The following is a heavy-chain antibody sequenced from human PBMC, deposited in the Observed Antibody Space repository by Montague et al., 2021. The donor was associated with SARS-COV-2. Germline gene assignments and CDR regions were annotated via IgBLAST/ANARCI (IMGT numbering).Heavy chain of an antibody. CDR2: MKPDGSEK. J-gene: IGHJ5*02. Sequence: SLRLSCAASGFTFSTSWMIWVRQAPGNGLEWVAHMKPDGSEKYYVDSVEGRFTISRDNAKNSLYLQMSSLRAEDTAVYYCARGHGITWGQGTLVTVSS. D-gene: IGHD1-26*01. CDR3: ARGHGIT. V-gene: IGHV3-7*04. CDR1: GFTFSTSW.